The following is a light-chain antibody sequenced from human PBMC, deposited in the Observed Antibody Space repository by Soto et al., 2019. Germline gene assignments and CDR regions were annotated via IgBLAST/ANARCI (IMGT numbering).Light chain of an antibody. J-gene: IGKJ4*01. CDR3: QHYDASPLT. CDR1: QSVSRW. V-gene: IGKV1-5*03. CDR2: KAS. Sequence: DIQMTQSPSTLSASVGDRVTITCRASQSVSRWLVWYQKRPGKAPNLLIYKASSLASGVPSRFSGSGSGTDFTLTISSLQPDDFASYYCQHYDASPLTFGGGTKVEIK.